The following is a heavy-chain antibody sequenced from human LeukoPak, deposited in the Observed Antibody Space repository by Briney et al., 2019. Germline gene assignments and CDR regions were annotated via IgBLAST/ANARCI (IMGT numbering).Heavy chain of an antibody. D-gene: IGHD7-27*01. Sequence: PSETLSLTCAVYGGSFSGYYWSWIRQPPGKGLEWIGEINHSGSTNYNPSLKSRVTISVDTSKNQFSLKLSSVTAADTAVYHCAWGYYMDVWGKGTTVTVSS. CDR1: GGSFSGYY. CDR3: AWGYYMDV. CDR2: INHSGST. V-gene: IGHV4-34*01. J-gene: IGHJ6*03.